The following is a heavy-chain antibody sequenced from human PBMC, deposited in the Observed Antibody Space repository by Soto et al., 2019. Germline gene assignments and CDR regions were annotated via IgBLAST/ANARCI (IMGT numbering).Heavy chain of an antibody. CDR3: ASHYYDSRGYDDAGDI. CDR2: ARNKANSYTT. V-gene: IGHV3-72*01. J-gene: IGHJ3*02. Sequence: GGSLRLSCAASGFTFSDHYMDWVRQAPGKGLEWVGRARNKANSYTTKCSASVKGRFTISRDDSKNSLYLQMNIRKTDDPAVYYCASHYYDSRGYDDAGDIRGQGTRVTVPS. CDR1: GFTFSDHY. D-gene: IGHD3-22*01.